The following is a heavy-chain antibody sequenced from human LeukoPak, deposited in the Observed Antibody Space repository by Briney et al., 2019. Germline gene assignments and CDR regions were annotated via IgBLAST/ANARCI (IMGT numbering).Heavy chain of an antibody. J-gene: IGHJ5*02. CDR2: IYHSGST. CDR3: ARHYGP. D-gene: IGHD3-16*01. CDR1: GVSISSSGYS. Sequence: SQTLSLTCAVSGVSISSSGYSWSWIRQPPGKGLEWIGYIYHSGSTYFNPSLKSRVTISLDKSKNQFSLKLNSVTAADTAVYYCARHYGPWGQGTLVTVSS. V-gene: IGHV4-30-2*01.